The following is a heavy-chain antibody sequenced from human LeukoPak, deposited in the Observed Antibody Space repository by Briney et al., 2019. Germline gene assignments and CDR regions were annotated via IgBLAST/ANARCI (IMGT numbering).Heavy chain of an antibody. CDR2: IYYSGST. V-gene: IGHV4-39*07. Sequence: SETLSLTCTVSGGSISSSSYYWGWIRQPPGKGLEWIGSIYYSGSTYYNPSLKSRVTISVDTSKNQFSLKLSSVTAADTAVYYCASGYGYSYGYFGDWGQGTLVTVSS. D-gene: IGHD5-18*01. CDR3: ASGYGYSYGYFGD. J-gene: IGHJ4*02. CDR1: GGSISSSSYY.